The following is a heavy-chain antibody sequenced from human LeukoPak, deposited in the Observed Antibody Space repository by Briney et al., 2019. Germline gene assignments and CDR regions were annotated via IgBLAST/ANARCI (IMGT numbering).Heavy chain of an antibody. CDR2: TYYSGST. V-gene: IGHV4-30-4*08. Sequence: SETLSLTCTVSGGSISSGDYYWSWIRQPPGKGLEWIGYTYYSGSTYYNPSLKSRVTISVDTSKNQFSLKLSSVTAADTAVYYCARDTDMVRGVTKRAFDIWGQGTMVTVSS. D-gene: IGHD3-10*01. CDR1: GGSISSGDYY. J-gene: IGHJ3*02. CDR3: ARDTDMVRGVTKRAFDI.